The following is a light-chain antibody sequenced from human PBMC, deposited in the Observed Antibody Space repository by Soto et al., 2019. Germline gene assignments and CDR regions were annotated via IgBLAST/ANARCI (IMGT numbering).Light chain of an antibody. Sequence: ETALTQSPGPLYLSPGASATLFCRASQSVGGSFLAWYQQRPGQAPRLLIYDASNRATGIPARFSGSGSGTDFTLTISRLEPEDFAVYYCQQYGSSFTFGGGTKVDIK. CDR3: QQYGSSFT. J-gene: IGKJ4*01. V-gene: IGKV3-20*01. CDR2: DAS. CDR1: QSVGGSF.